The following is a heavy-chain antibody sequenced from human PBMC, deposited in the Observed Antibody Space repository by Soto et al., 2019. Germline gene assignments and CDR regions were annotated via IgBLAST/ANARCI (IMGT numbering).Heavy chain of an antibody. CDR1: GSSISSYY. Sequence: PSETLSLTCTVSGSSISSYYWSWIRQPPGKGLEWIGYIYYSGSTNYNPSLKSRVTISVDTSKNQFSLKLSSVTAADTAVYYCARRDSCCFDYWGQGTLVTVSS. CDR3: ARRDSCCFDY. V-gene: IGHV4-59*08. D-gene: IGHD2-2*01. CDR2: IYYSGST. J-gene: IGHJ4*02.